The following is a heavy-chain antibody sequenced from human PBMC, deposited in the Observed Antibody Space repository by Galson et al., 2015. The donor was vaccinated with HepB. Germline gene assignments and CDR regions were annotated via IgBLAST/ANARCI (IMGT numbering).Heavy chain of an antibody. CDR3: AKQTFQQIEYYYYGMDV. Sequence: SLRLSCAASGFTFNTYPMSWVRQAPGKGLEWVSAISGRGGTTFYTGSVKGRFTISRDNSKNTLYLQMSSLRAEDTAVYYCAKQTFQQIEYYYYGMDVWGQGTTVTVSS. J-gene: IGHJ6*02. D-gene: IGHD3-16*01. V-gene: IGHV3-23*01. CDR2: ISGRGGTT. CDR1: GFTFNTYP.